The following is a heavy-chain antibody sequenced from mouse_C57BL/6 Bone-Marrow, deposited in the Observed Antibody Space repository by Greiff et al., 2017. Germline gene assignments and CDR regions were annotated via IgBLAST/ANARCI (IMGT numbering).Heavy chain of an antibody. J-gene: IGHJ1*03. Sequence: QVQLQQPGAELVKPGASVKLSCKASGYTFTSYWMQWVKQRPGQGLEWIGEIDPSDSYTNYTQKFKGKATLTVDTSSSTAYMQLSSLTSEDSAFYYCARVDYGSTFDFWGTGTTVTVSS. V-gene: IGHV1-50*01. D-gene: IGHD1-1*01. CDR3: ARVDYGSTFDF. CDR1: GYTFTSYW. CDR2: IDPSDSYT.